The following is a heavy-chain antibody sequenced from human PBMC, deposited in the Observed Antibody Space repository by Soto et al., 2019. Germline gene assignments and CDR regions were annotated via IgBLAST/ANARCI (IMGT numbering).Heavy chain of an antibody. V-gene: IGHV2-5*02. J-gene: IGHJ4*02. D-gene: IGHD6-6*01. CDR1: GFSLSTSGVG. Sequence: QITLKESGPTLVKPTQTLTLTCTFSGFSLSTSGVGVGWIRQPPGKALEWLALIYWDDDKRYSSSLNSRLTTPKDTSKNQVALTMTNMDPVDTATYYCAHSRPPRLLHYWGQGTLVTVSS. CDR2: IYWDDDK. CDR3: AHSRPPRLLHY.